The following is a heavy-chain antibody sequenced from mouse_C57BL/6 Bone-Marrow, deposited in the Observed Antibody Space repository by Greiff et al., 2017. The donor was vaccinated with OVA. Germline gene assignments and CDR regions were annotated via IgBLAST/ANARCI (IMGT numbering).Heavy chain of an antibody. CDR3: AREEEWLLGYFDV. V-gene: IGHV1-82*01. CDR1: GYAFSSSW. Sequence: QVQLQQSGPELVKPGASVKISCKASGYAFSSSWMNWVKQRPGKGLEWIGRIYPGDGDTNYNGKFKGKATLTADKSSSTAYMQLSSLTSEDSAVYFCAREEEWLLGYFDVWGTGTTVTVSS. CDR2: IYPGDGDT. J-gene: IGHJ1*03. D-gene: IGHD2-3*01.